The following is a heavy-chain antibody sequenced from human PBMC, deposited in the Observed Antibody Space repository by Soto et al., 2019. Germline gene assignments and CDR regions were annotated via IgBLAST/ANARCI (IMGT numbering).Heavy chain of an antibody. V-gene: IGHV1-69*01. J-gene: IGHJ5*02. CDR3: AKALTTASPNWFDP. Sequence: QVQLVQSGAEVKKPGSSVKVSCKASGGTFSTYAINWVRQAPGQGLEWMRGIIPIFGTANYAQKFQGRVTITADESTSTAYMELRSLKSDDTGVYYCAKALTTASPNWFDPWGQGTQVTVSS. D-gene: IGHD4-17*01. CDR2: IIPIFGTA. CDR1: GGTFSTYA.